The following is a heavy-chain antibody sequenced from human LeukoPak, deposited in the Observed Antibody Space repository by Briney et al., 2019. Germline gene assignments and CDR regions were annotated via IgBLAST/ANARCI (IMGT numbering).Heavy chain of an antibody. D-gene: IGHD3-22*01. J-gene: IGHJ4*02. CDR3: AKYDTSVNFDY. Sequence: GGSLRLSCVASGFTFTNAWMSWVRRAPGKGLEWVGHIKSNSDGGTTDYAAPVKGRFIISRDDSKHTLYLQMNSLKTDDTAVYYCAKYDTSVNFDYWGQGTLVTVSS. CDR1: GFTFTNAW. CDR2: IKSNSDGGTT. V-gene: IGHV3-15*01.